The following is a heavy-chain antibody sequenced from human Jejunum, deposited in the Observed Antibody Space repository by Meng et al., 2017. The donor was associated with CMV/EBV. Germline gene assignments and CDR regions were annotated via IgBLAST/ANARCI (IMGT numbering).Heavy chain of an antibody. J-gene: IGHJ4*02. CDR3: ARGYHGPGIAVTGADIDY. V-gene: IGHV4-34*01. D-gene: IGHD6-19*01. CDR2: IDHSGST. Sequence: SFSGYYWSWIRQPPGKGLEWIGEIDHSGSTNYSPSLKSRVTISVDASKSQFSLRLSSVTAADTAIYYCARGYHGPGIAVTGADIDYWGQGTLVTVSS. CDR1: SFSGYY.